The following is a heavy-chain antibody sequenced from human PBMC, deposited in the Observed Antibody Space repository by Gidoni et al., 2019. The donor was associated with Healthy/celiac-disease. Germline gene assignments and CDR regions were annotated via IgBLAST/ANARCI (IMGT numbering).Heavy chain of an antibody. D-gene: IGHD3-10*01. CDR3: ARMVRGVTNYGKDV. J-gene: IGHJ6*02. V-gene: IGHV2-70*15. Sequence: QVTLRESVPALVKPTQTLTLTCTFSGFSLSTSGMCVSWIRQPPGTALEWLARIDWDDDKYYSTSLNTRLTISKDTSKNQVVLTMTNMDPVDTATYYCARMVRGVTNYGKDVWGQGTTVTVSS. CDR1: GFSLSTSGMC. CDR2: IDWDDDK.